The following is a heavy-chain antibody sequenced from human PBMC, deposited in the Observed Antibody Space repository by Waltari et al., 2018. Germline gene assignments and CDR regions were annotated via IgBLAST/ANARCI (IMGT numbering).Heavy chain of an antibody. J-gene: IGHJ5*02. CDR3: ARHWKRNGYRFDP. D-gene: IGHD5-12*01. CDR2: MYYSGPT. V-gene: IGHV4-39*01. Sequence: QLQLQESGPGLMKPSETLSLTCTVSGGSISRSSYYWGWIRQSPGKGLEWIASMYYSGPTYYNPTLAGRVTISGDTSKNQFSLRLSSVTAADTAVYYCARHWKRNGYRFDPWGQGTLVTVSS. CDR1: GGSISRSSYY.